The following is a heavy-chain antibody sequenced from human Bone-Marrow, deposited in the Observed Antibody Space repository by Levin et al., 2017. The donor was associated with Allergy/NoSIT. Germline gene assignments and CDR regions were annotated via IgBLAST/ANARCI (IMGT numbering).Heavy chain of an antibody. D-gene: IGHD3-9*01. CDR3: ARGGEYFDWSYFDY. J-gene: IGHJ4*02. CDR2: TSYSGST. Sequence: SQTLSLTCTVSGGSMRTYYWSWIRQPPERGLDWIGYTSYSGSTSYNPSLKSRVTISVDTSKNQVSLKMSSVTAADTAVYYCARGGEYFDWSYFDYWGLGTLVTVSS. CDR1: GGSMRTYY. V-gene: IGHV4-59*01.